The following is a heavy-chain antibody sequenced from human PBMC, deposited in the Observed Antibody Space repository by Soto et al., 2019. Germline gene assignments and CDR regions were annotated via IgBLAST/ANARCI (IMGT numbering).Heavy chain of an antibody. CDR1: GGSVSSGSYY. CDR2: IYYSGST. V-gene: IGHV4-61*01. Sequence: TSETLSLTCTVSGGSVSSGSYYWSWIRQPPGKGLEWIGYIYYSGSTNYNPSLKSRVTISVDTSKNQFSLKLSSVTAADTAVYYCARDRLGNDYYGMDVWGQGTTVTVSS. CDR3: ARDRLGNDYYGMDV. D-gene: IGHD7-27*01. J-gene: IGHJ6*02.